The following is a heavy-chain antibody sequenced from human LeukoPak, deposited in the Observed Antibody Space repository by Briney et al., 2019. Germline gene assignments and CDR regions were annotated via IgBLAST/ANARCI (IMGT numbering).Heavy chain of an antibody. CDR3: AKDALSSGWYSDWFDP. CDR1: GFTFSSYA. Sequence: PGGSLRLSCAASGFTFSSYAMSWVRQAPGKGLELVSAISGSGGSTYYADSVKGRFTISRDNSKNTLYLQMNSPRAEDTAVYYCAKDALSSGWYSDWFDPWGQGTLVTVSS. D-gene: IGHD6-19*01. J-gene: IGHJ5*02. CDR2: ISGSGGST. V-gene: IGHV3-23*01.